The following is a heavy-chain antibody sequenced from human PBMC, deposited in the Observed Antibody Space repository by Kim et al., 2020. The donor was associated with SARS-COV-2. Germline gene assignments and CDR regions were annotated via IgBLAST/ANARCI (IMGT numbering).Heavy chain of an antibody. V-gene: IGHV4-39*01. D-gene: IGHD4-17*01. Sequence: SETLSLTCTVSGGSISSSSYYWGWIRQPPGKGLEWIGSIYYSGSTYYNPSLKSRVTISVDTSKNQFSLKLSSVTAADTAVYYCARHFPTTVTTLGVNGWFDPWGQGTLVTVSS. CDR1: GGSISSSSYY. CDR2: IYYSGST. J-gene: IGHJ5*02. CDR3: ARHFPTTVTTLGVNGWFDP.